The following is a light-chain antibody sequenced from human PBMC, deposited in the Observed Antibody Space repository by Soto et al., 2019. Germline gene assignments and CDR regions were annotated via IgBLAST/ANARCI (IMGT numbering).Light chain of an antibody. CDR2: DVS. Sequence: QSALTQPASVSGSPGQSITISCTGTSSDAGGYNYVSWYQQHPGKAPKLMIYDVSNRPSGVSNRFSGSKSGNTASLTISGLQAENEAVYYCSSYTSSSTLYFFGTGTKVTVL. J-gene: IGLJ1*01. CDR3: SSYTSSSTLYF. V-gene: IGLV2-14*01. CDR1: SSDAGGYNY.